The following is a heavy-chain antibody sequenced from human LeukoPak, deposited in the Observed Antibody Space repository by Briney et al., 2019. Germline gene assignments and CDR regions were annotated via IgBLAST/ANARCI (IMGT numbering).Heavy chain of an antibody. CDR3: ARNQIVVAPAAPDY. V-gene: IGHV3-21*01. CDR1: GFTFTSYS. CDR2: ISSSSSHI. Sequence: GKSLRLSCAASGFTFTSYSMNWVRQAPGKGLEWVSSISSSSSHIHYADSVKGRFTISRDNAKNSLHLQMNSLRAEDTAVYYCARNQIVVAPAAPDYWGQGTLVTVSS. J-gene: IGHJ4*02. D-gene: IGHD2-2*01.